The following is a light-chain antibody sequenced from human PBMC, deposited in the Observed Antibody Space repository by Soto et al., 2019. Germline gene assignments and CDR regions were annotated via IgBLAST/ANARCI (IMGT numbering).Light chain of an antibody. J-gene: IGKJ2*02. CDR2: SAS. CDR1: QSISTY. V-gene: IGKV1-39*01. CDR3: QQSYSTPCT. Sequence: DIQMTQSPSSLSASVGDRVTISCRASQSISTYLNWYQQKPGKAHKFLIYSASSLQSGVPSRFSGSGSGTDFTLTISSLQPEDFATYYCQQSYSTPCTFGQGTKLEIK.